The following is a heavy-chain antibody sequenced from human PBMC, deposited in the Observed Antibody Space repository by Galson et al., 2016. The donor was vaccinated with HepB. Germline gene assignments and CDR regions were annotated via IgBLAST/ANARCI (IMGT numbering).Heavy chain of an antibody. Sequence: SVKVSCKVSGYTLSELSMHWVRQAPGKGLEWMGGFDPEDGETIYAQKFQGRVTFTRDTSASTAYMELSSLRSEDTAVYYCVREVAATFRFDFWGPGTLVTVSS. V-gene: IGHV1-24*01. CDR1: GYTLSELS. D-gene: IGHD1-26*01. CDR3: VREVAATFRFDF. CDR2: FDPEDGET. J-gene: IGHJ4*02.